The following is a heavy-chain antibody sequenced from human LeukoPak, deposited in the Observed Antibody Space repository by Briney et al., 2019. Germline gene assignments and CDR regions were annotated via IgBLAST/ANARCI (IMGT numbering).Heavy chain of an antibody. J-gene: IGHJ5*02. CDR3: AITYSSLSFSFDP. V-gene: IGHV5-51*01. CDR1: GYSFTSYW. Sequence: GESLKISCKGSGYSFTSYWIGWVRQMPGKGLEWMEIIYPGDSDTRYSPSFQGQVTISADKSISTAYLQWSSLKASDTAMYYCAITYSSLSFSFDPWGQGTLVTVSS. D-gene: IGHD6-13*01. CDR2: IYPGDSDT.